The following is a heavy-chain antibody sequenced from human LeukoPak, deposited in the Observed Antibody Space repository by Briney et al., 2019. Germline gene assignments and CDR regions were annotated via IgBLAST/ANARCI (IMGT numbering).Heavy chain of an antibody. J-gene: IGHJ4*02. CDR3: AQAIYDSSGYSNY. CDR1: GGSISSYY. D-gene: IGHD3-22*01. CDR2: IYYSGST. V-gene: IGHV4-59*08. Sequence: SETLSLTCTVSGGSISSYYWSWIRQPPGKGLEYIGYIYYSGSTNYNPSLKSRVTISVDTSKNQFSLKLSSVTAADTAVYYCAQAIYDSSGYSNYWGQGTLVTVSS.